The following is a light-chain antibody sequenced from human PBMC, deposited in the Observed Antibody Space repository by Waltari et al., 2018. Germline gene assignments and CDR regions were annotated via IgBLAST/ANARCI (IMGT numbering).Light chain of an antibody. CDR2: EGS. CDR3: CSYAVSAIYV. CDR1: SSDAGTYHL. V-gene: IGLV2-23*01. J-gene: IGLJ1*01. Sequence: QPALTQPASVSGSHGQSHTIPCTGTSSDAGTYHLVSWYQQHPGKAPKLMIYEGSNRPSGISNRFSGSKSGNTASLTISGLQAEDEADYYCCSYAVSAIYVFGTGTKVTVL.